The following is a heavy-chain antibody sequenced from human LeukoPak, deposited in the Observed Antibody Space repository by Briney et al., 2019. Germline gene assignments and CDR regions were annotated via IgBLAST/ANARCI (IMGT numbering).Heavy chain of an antibody. CDR2: ITYNGVT. D-gene: IGHD2-2*02. J-gene: IGHJ6*02. Sequence: PSESLSLTCTVHGGFSGYHWSWIRQSPGKGLEWIGEITYNGVTNYNPSLKVTISVDTSKSLFSLKLSSATAADTAVYFCTRSGLTGMRTYPRTPSYYYGKDVWGQGTAVTVSS. CDR3: TRSGLTGMRTYPRTPSYYYGKDV. CDR1: GGFSGYH. V-gene: IGHV4-34*01.